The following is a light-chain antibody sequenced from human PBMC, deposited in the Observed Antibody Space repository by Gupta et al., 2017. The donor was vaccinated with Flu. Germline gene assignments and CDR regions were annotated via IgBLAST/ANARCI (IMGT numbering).Light chain of an antibody. V-gene: IGKV1-17*01. CDR3: RQYNTYPRT. CDR1: QDIKND. CDR2: TAS. J-gene: IGKJ1*01. Sequence: DIQVTQSPPSLSASVGDRVTITCRASQDIKNDLGWYQQRPGKAPKRLIHTASSLQSGVPSRFSGSGSGTQFTLTISRLQPEDFATYYCRQYNTYPRTFGQGTKVEIK.